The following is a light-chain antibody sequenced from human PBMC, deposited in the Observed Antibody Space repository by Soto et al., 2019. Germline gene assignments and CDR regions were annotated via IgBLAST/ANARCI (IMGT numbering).Light chain of an antibody. J-gene: IGLJ3*02. Sequence: QSVLTQPPSTSGTPGQRVAISCSGTSSNIGSHTVNWYQQLPGTAPKLLIYGDDQRPSGVPDRFSGSKSGTSASLAISGLQSEVEVDYYCASWDDRLNGPVFGGGTKLTVL. CDR2: GDD. CDR1: SSNIGSHT. CDR3: ASWDDRLNGPV. V-gene: IGLV1-44*01.